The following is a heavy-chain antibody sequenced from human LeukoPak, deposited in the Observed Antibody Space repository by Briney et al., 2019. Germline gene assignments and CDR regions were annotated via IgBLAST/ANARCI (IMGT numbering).Heavy chain of an antibody. J-gene: IGHJ5*02. D-gene: IGHD2-2*02. CDR1: GGTFSSYA. V-gene: IGHV1-69*04. Sequence: SVKVSCKASGGTFSSYAISWVRQAPGQGLEWMGRITPIFGIANYAQKFQGRVTITADKSTSTAYMELSSLRSEDTAVYYCARDGSGGVVPAAIGGYNWFDPWGQGTLVTASS. CDR2: ITPIFGIA. CDR3: ARDGSGGVVPAAIGGYNWFDP.